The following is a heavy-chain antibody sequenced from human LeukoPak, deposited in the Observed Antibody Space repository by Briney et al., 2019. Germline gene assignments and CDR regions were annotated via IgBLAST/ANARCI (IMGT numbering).Heavy chain of an antibody. CDR2: INPNSGAT. J-gene: IGHJ4*02. V-gene: IGHV1-2*02. Sequence: ASVKVSCKASGYTFSAYYMHWVRQAPGQGLEWMGWINPNSGATNYAQKFQGRVTMTRDTSISTAYMELSRLRSDDTAVYYCARYPHCSSDNCYLLWGQGALVTVSS. CDR3: ARYPHCSSDNCYLL. D-gene: IGHD2-2*01. CDR1: GYTFSAYY.